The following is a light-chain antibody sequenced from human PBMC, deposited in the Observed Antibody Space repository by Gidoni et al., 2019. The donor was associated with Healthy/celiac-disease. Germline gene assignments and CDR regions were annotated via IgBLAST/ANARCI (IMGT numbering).Light chain of an antibody. J-gene: IGLJ2*01. CDR1: SGHSSEA. V-gene: IGLV4-69*01. Sequence: QLVLTQSPSASASLGASVKLTCTLSSGHSSEAIALHQQQPEKGPRYLMKVNSAGSHSKGDGIPERFSGSSSGAERYLTSSSIQSEEEADYYWQTWGTGTVVFGGGTKLTVL. CDR2: VNSAGSH. CDR3: QTWGTGTVV.